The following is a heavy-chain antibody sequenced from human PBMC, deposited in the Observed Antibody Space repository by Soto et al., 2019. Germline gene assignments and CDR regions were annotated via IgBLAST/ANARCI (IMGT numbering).Heavy chain of an antibody. V-gene: IGHV4-59*08. CDR3: ARGGERSWIQLWS. D-gene: IGHD5-18*01. CDR2: IYYSGST. J-gene: IGHJ5*02. CDR1: GGSISSYY. Sequence: QVQLQESGPGLVKPSETLSLTCTVSGGSISSYYWSWIRQPPGKGLEWIGYIYYSGSTNYNPSLKRRVPISVDTSKTQFSLKLSSVTAADTAVYYCARGGERSWIQLWSWGQGTLVTVSS.